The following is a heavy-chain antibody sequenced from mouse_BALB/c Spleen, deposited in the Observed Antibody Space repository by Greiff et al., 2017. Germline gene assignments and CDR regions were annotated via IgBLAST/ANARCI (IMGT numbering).Heavy chain of an antibody. J-gene: IGHJ3*01. CDR2: ISYSGST. Sequence: DVKLQESGPGLVKPSQSLSLTCTVTGYSITSDYAWNWIRQFPGNKLEWMGYISYSGSTSYNPSLKSRISITRDTSKNQFFLQLNSVTTEDTATYYCARSEGNLWFAYWGQGTLVTVSA. V-gene: IGHV3-2*02. CDR3: ARSEGNLWFAY. CDR1: GYSITSDYA. D-gene: IGHD2-1*01.